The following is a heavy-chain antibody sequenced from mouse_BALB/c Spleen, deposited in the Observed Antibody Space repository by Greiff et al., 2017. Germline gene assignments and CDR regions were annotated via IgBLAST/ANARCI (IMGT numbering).Heavy chain of an antibody. J-gene: IGHJ3*01. D-gene: IGHD3-2*01. CDR2: ISSGGSYT. CDR3: ARQEDSSGYVAWFAY. Sequence: EVMLVESGGGLVKPGGSLKLSCAASGFTFSSYAMSWVRQTPEKRLEWVATISSGGSYTYYPDSVKGRFTISRDNAKNTLYLQMSSLRSEDTAMYYCARQEDSSGYVAWFAYWGQGTLVTVSA. V-gene: IGHV5-9-3*01. CDR1: GFTFSSYA.